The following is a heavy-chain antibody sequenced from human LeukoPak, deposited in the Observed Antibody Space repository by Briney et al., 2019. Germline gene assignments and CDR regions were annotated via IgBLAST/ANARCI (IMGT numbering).Heavy chain of an antibody. CDR2: ISWNSGSI. Sequence: GGSLRLSCAASGFTFDDYAMHWVRQAPGKGLEWVSGISWNSGSIGYADSVKGRFTISRDSAKNSLYLQMNSLRAEDTALYYCAKGPDGYRYYYYGMDVWGQGTTVTVSS. CDR1: GFTFDDYA. J-gene: IGHJ6*02. D-gene: IGHD5-24*01. V-gene: IGHV3-9*01. CDR3: AKGPDGYRYYYYGMDV.